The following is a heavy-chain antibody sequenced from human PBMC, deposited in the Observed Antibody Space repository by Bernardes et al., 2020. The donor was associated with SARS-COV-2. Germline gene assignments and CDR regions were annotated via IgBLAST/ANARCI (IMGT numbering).Heavy chain of an antibody. CDR1: GYSFTSYW. CDR3: ARQGEDYDDSLDY. J-gene: IGHJ4*02. V-gene: IGHV5-10-1*01. CDR2: IDPSDSYI. D-gene: IGHD4-17*01. Sequence: GESLKISCKGSGYSFTSYWINWVRQMPGKGLEWMGRIDPSDSYINYSPSFQGRVTISADKSISTAYLQWSSLEASDTAMYYCARQGEDYDDSLDYWGQGTLVTVSS.